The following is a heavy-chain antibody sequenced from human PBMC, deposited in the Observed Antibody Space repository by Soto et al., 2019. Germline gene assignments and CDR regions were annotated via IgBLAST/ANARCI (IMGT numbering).Heavy chain of an antibody. J-gene: IGHJ5*02. Sequence: ASVKVSCKASGFAFSTSSIQWMRLARGQRLEWIGWIVVGSGDTKYARNFQERVTMTRDVSTSTAYMELGSLRSDDTAIYYCAASHVRDYNKNIYYVRWFDPWGQGSLVTVSS. CDR1: GFAFSTSS. CDR3: AASHVRDYNKNIYYVRWFDP. V-gene: IGHV1-58*02. CDR2: IVVGSGDT. D-gene: IGHD3-10*02.